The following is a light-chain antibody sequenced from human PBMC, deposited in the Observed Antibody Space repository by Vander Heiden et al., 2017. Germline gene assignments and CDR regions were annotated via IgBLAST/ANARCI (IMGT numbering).Light chain of an antibody. CDR2: DAS. Sequence: DLQMAQSPSSLSASVADKLTITCQASQDISNYLNWYQQKPGKAPKLMIYDASNLETGVPSRFSGSGSGTDFTFTISSLQPEDIATYYCQQYDNIPPLTFGGGTKVEIK. CDR3: QQYDNIPPLT. V-gene: IGKV1-33*01. CDR1: QDISNY. J-gene: IGKJ4*01.